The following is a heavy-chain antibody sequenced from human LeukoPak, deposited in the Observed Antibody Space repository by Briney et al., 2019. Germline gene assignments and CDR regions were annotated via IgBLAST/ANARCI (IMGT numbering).Heavy chain of an antibody. D-gene: IGHD3-22*01. J-gene: IGHJ4*02. CDR1: GFTFSSYW. V-gene: IGHV3-7*03. Sequence: GGSLRLSCAASGFTFSSYWMSWVRQAPGKGLEWVANIKQDGSEKYYVDSVKGRFTISRDNAKNSLYLQMNSLRAEDTAVYYCAKSWYYYDSSGYPFDYWGQGTLVTVSS. CDR2: IKQDGSEK. CDR3: AKSWYYYDSSGYPFDY.